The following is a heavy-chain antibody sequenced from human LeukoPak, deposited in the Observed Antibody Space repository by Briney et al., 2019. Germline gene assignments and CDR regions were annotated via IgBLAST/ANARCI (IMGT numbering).Heavy chain of an antibody. CDR2: IIPILGIA. CDR3: AIPKGIGYCSSTSCHGY. Sequence: SVKVSCKASGGTFSSYAISWVRQAPGQGLEWMGRIIPILGIANYAQKFQGRVTTTADKSTSTAYMELSSLRSEDTAVYYCAIPKGIGYCSSTSCHGYWGQGTLVTVSS. V-gene: IGHV1-69*04. CDR1: GGTFSSYA. J-gene: IGHJ4*02. D-gene: IGHD2-2*01.